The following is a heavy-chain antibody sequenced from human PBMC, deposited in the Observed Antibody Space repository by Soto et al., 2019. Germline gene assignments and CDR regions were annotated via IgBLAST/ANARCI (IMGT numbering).Heavy chain of an antibody. CDR3: ARGYCSSTSCYRASDY. Sequence: GGSLRLSWAASGFTFSSYGMHWVRQAPGKGLEWVAVIWYDGSNKYYADSVKGRFTISRDNSKNTLYLQMNSLRAEDTAVYYCARGYCSSTSCYRASDYWGQGTLVTVSS. J-gene: IGHJ4*02. D-gene: IGHD2-2*02. V-gene: IGHV3-33*01. CDR2: IWYDGSNK. CDR1: GFTFSSYG.